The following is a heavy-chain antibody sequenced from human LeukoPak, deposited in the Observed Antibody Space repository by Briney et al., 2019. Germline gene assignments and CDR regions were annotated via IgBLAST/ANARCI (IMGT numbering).Heavy chain of an antibody. CDR2: INAGNGNT. Sequence: ASVKVSCKSSGYTFTSYAMHWVRQAPGQRLDWMGWINAGNGNTKYSQKFQGRVTMDRHTSASTAYMELRSLRSEDTAVYYCARDLEVRGTMDVWGKGTTVTVSS. J-gene: IGHJ6*04. CDR1: GYTFTSYA. V-gene: IGHV1-3*01. D-gene: IGHD3-10*01. CDR3: ARDLEVRGTMDV.